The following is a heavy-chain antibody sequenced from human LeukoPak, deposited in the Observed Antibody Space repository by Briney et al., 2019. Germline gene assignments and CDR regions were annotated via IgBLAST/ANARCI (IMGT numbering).Heavy chain of an antibody. Sequence: SETLSLTCTVSGGSISSYYWSWIRQPPGKGLEWIGYIYYSGSTNYNPSLKSRVTISVDTSKNQFSLKLSSVTAADTAVYYCAREVRVGATCSFDYWGQGTLVTVSS. CDR3: AREVRVGATCSFDY. J-gene: IGHJ4*02. CDR2: IYYSGST. D-gene: IGHD1-26*01. CDR1: GGSISSYY. V-gene: IGHV4-59*12.